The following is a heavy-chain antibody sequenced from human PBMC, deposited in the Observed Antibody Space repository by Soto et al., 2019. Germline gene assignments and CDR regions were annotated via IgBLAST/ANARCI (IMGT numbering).Heavy chain of an antibody. CDR2: INGRGSAT. CDR1: RFTFSSYA. J-gene: IGHJ4*02. Sequence: GGSLRLSCAASRFTFSSYAMSWVRQAPGKGLGWVSTINGRGSATYYADSVKGRFTISRDNSKNTLYLQINSLRAEDTAVYYCAKGDAYYDFGFDYWGQGTLVTVSS. V-gene: IGHV3-23*01. D-gene: IGHD3-3*01. CDR3: AKGDAYYDFGFDY.